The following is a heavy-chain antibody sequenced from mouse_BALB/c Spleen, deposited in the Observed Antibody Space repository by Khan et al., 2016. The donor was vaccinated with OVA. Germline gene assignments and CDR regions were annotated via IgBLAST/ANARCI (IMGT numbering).Heavy chain of an antibody. D-gene: IGHD2-14*01. Sequence: QVQLQQSGAELARPGASVKMSCKASGYTFTSYTIHWIKERPGQGLEWIGYINPSNGYTNYNQKFKDKATLTTDKSSTTAYLQMNSLTSDDSAVYNCVSDGAYHRTDGCFAYWGQGTLVTVSA. CDR2: INPSNGYT. J-gene: IGHJ3*01. V-gene: IGHV1-4*01. CDR1: GYTFTSYT. CDR3: VSDGAYHRTDGCFAY.